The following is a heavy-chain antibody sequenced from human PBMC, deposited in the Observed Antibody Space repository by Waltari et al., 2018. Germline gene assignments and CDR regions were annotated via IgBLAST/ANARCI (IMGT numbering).Heavy chain of an antibody. Sequence: QVQLQQWGAGLLKPSETLSLTCAVYGGSFSGYYWSWIRQPPGKGLGWVGEINHSGSTNDNPSLKRGVTISVDTSKNQCSLKLSSVTAADTAVYYCARGFHTIFGVVNWFDPWGQGTLVTVSS. V-gene: IGHV4-34*01. CDR3: ARGFHTIFGVVNWFDP. D-gene: IGHD3-3*01. CDR1: GGSFSGYY. CDR2: INHSGST. J-gene: IGHJ5*02.